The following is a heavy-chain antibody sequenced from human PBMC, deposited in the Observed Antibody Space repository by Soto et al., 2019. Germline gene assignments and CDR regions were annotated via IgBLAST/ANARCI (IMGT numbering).Heavy chain of an antibody. CDR1: GFTFSNYA. V-gene: IGHV3-23*01. CDR3: TATYYYDSSAWAY. J-gene: IGHJ4*02. D-gene: IGHD3-22*01. Sequence: TGGSLRLSCAASGFTFSNYAMSWVRQAPGKGPEWVSGISGSGGITYYAAPVKGRFTISRDDSENTVYLQMISLKTEDTTVYYCTATYYYDSSAWAYWGQGTQVTVSS. CDR2: ISGSGGIT.